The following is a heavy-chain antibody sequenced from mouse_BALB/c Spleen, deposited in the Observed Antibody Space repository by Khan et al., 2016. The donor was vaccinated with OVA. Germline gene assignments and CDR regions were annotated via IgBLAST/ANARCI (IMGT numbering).Heavy chain of an antibody. D-gene: IGHD2-3*01. J-gene: IGHJ3*01. V-gene: IGHV1S137*01. CDR1: DYTFTDYP. CDR3: ASDDGYSLFAY. Sequence: QMQLEESGPELVRPGVSVKISCKGPDYTFTDYPMHWVQQSHVKSLEWIGAVSTYYGNTHYNQKFKDKAIMTVDKSSSTAYMELARLTSEDSAIYYCASDDGYSLFAYWGQGTLVTVSA. CDR2: VSTYYGNT.